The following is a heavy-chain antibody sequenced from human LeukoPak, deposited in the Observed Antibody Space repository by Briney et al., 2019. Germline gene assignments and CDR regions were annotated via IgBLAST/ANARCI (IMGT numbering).Heavy chain of an antibody. V-gene: IGHV3-23*01. Sequence: PGGSLRLSCAASGFTFSSYAMSWVRQAPGKGLEWVSTISGSGENTYYADSVKGRFTISRDNSKNTLYLQMYSLRVEDTAVYYCAKWGSGSYYKGSFDHWGQGTLVTVSS. D-gene: IGHD3-10*01. CDR1: GFTFSSYA. CDR2: ISGSGENT. CDR3: AKWGSGSYYKGSFDH. J-gene: IGHJ4*02.